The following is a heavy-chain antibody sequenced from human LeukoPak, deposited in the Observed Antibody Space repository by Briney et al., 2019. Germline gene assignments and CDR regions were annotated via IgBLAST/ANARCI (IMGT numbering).Heavy chain of an antibody. D-gene: IGHD3-10*01. CDR3: ARGSLGSITTAYYYYYMDV. Sequence: ASVKVSCKASGYTFTSYDINWVRQATGQGLEWMGWMNPNSGNTGYAQKFQGRVTITRNTSISTAYMELSSLRSEDTAVYYCARGSLGSITTAYYYYYMDVWGRGTTVTISS. J-gene: IGHJ6*03. CDR1: GYTFTSYD. CDR2: MNPNSGNT. V-gene: IGHV1-8*03.